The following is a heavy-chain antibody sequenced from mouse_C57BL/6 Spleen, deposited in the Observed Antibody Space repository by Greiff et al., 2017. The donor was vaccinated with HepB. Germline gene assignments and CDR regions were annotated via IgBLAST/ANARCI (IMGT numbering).Heavy chain of an antibody. J-gene: IGHJ2*01. Sequence: QVQLQQSGAELVKPGASVKISCKASGYAFSSYWMNWVKQRPGKGLEWIGQIYPGDGDTNYNGKFKGKATLTADKSSSTAYMQLSSLTSEDSAVYFCARRRYDCYFDYWGQGTTLTVSS. CDR3: ARRRYDCYFDY. CDR2: IYPGDGDT. D-gene: IGHD2-14*01. CDR1: GYAFSSYW. V-gene: IGHV1-80*01.